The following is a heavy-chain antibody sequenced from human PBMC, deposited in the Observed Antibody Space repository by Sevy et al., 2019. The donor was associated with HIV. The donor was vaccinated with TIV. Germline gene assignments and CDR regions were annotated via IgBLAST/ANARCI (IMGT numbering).Heavy chain of an antibody. CDR2: INWNGGST. V-gene: IGHV3-20*04. D-gene: IGHD5-18*01. CDR1: GFTFDDYG. J-gene: IGHJ6*02. Sequence: GGSLRLSCAASGFTFDDYGMSWVRQAPGKGLEWVSGINWNGGSTGYADSVKGRFTISRDNAKNSLYLQMNSLRAEHTALYYCARDSGSSSGPYYYYGMDVWGQGTTVTVSS. CDR3: ARDSGSSSGPYYYYGMDV.